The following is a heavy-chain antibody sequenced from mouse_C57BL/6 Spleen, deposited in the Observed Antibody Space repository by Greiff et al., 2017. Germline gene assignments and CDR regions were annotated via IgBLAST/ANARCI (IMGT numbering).Heavy chain of an antibody. CDR1: GYTFTSYW. CDR3: ARSRGQLRLLYAMDY. D-gene: IGHD3-2*02. V-gene: IGHV1-50*01. Sequence: QVQLQQPGAELVKPGASVKLSCKASGYTFTSYWMQWVKQRPGQGLEWIGEIDPSDSYTNYNQKFKGKATLTVDTSSSTAYMQLSSLSSEDSAVYYCARSRGQLRLLYAMDYWGQGPQSPSPQ. J-gene: IGHJ4*01. CDR2: IDPSDSYT.